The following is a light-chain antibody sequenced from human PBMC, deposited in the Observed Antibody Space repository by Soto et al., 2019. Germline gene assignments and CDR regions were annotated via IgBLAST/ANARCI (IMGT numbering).Light chain of an antibody. CDR2: EVS. Sequence: QSALTQPASVSGSPGQSITISCTGTSSDVGSYNLVSWYQQHPGKAPKLMLYEVSKRPSGVSNRFSGYKSGNTASLTISGLQAEDEADYYCCSYAGSSTNVVFGGGTKLTVL. J-gene: IGLJ2*01. CDR1: SSDVGSYNL. CDR3: CSYAGSSTNVV. V-gene: IGLV2-23*02.